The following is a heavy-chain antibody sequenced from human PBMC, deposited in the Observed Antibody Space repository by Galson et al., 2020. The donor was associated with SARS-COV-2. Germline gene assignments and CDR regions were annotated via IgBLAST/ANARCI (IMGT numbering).Heavy chain of an antibody. CDR2: TSWNGFTT. J-gene: IGHJ6*02. Sequence: SLKISCAASGFTFDEYAMHWVRQAPGKGLEWVSCTSWNGFTTGYADSVKGRFTISIDNAKKFLYLQMNSLRTEDTAFYSCAKGIWKQWRSGGEVWSQGTTVIVCS. CDR3: AKGIWKQWRSGGEV. V-gene: IGHV3-9*01. D-gene: IGHD6-19*01. CDR1: GFTFDEYA.